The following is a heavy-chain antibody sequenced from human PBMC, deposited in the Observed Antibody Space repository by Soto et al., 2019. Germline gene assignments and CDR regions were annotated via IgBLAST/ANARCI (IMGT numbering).Heavy chain of an antibody. CDR3: AREASGYDF. Sequence: SVKVSCKASGGTFSSFGISWVRQAPGQGLEWMGGIIPVFGRPNYAQRFRGRLTITADESTNTSYMELIDLTSEDAAVYYCAREASGYDFWGQGTQVTVSS. CDR2: IIPVFGRP. CDR1: GGTFSSFG. V-gene: IGHV1-69*13. D-gene: IGHD5-12*01. J-gene: IGHJ4*02.